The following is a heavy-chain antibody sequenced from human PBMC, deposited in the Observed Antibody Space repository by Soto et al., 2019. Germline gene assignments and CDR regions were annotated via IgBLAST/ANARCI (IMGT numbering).Heavy chain of an antibody. D-gene: IGHD3-10*01. CDR3: ARDRKGYYGSGSYFENDYYYYYMDV. J-gene: IGHJ6*03. V-gene: IGHV1-69*04. CDR1: GGTFSSYT. CDR2: IIPILGIA. Sequence: ASVKVSCKASGGTFSSYTIIWVRQAPGQGLEWMGRIIPILGIANYAQKSQGRVTITADKSTSTAYMELSSLRSEDTAVYYCARDRKGYYGSGSYFENDYYYYYMDVWGKGTTVTVSS.